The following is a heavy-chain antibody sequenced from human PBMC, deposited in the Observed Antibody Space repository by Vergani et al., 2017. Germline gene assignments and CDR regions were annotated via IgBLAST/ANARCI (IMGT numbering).Heavy chain of an antibody. CDR3: ARAELGHYDFWSGYYLMGGYDY. Sequence: QVQLQESGPGLVKPSETLSLTCTVSGGSVSSGSYYWSWIRQPPGKGLEWIGYIYYSGSTNYNPSLKSRVTISVDTSKNQFSLKLSSVTAADTAVYYCARAELGHYDFWSGYYLMGGYDYWGQGTLVTVSS. CDR1: GGSVSSGSYY. D-gene: IGHD3-3*01. J-gene: IGHJ4*02. V-gene: IGHV4-61*01. CDR2: IYYSGST.